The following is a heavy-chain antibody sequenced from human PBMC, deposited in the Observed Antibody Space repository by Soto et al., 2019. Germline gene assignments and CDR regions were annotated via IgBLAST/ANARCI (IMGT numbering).Heavy chain of an antibody. CDR2: ISDSGST. V-gene: IGHV4-59*01. D-gene: IGHD3-22*01. CDR3: ARTVSGYYFVH. CDR1: GGSISRYF. Sequence: SETLSLTCTVSGGSISRYFWSWIRQPPGKGLEWIGYISDSGSTNYHPSLRSRVTISVDTSKNQFSLKLRSVTAADTAGYYCARTVSGYYFVHWGQGSLVTVSS. J-gene: IGHJ4*02.